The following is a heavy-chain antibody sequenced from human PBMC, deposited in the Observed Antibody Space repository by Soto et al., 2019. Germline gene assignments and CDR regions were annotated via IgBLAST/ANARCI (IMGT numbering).Heavy chain of an antibody. V-gene: IGHV1-18*01. Sequence: ASVKVSCKASGYTFISYGISWVRQAPGQGLEWMGCISAYNGNTNYAQKLQGRVTMATDTSTSTAYMELRSLRSDDAAVYYCARDGRGSIAGTASYWGQGSLVTVSS. CDR2: ISAYNGNT. J-gene: IGHJ4*02. CDR3: ARDGRGSIAGTASY. D-gene: IGHD2-21*01. CDR1: GYTFISYG.